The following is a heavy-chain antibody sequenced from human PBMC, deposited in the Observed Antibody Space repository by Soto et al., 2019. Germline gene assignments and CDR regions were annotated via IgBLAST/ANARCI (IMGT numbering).Heavy chain of an antibody. J-gene: IGHJ1*01. V-gene: IGHV4-30-4*02. CDR2: IYYSGST. D-gene: IGHD3-22*01. CDR1: GGSISSGDYY. CDR3: ARLGHVYYYDSSGYREYFQH. Sequence: PSETLSLTCTVSGGSISSGDYYWSWIRQPPGKGLEWIGYIYYSGSTYYNPSLKSRVTISVDTSKNQFSLKLSSVTAADTAVYYCARLGHVYYYDSSGYREYFQHWGQGTLVTVSS.